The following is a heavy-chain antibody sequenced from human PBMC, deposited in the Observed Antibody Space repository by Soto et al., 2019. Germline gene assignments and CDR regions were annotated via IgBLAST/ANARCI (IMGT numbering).Heavy chain of an antibody. V-gene: IGHV4-30-2*01. D-gene: IGHD3-10*01. CDR2: IYHSGST. J-gene: IGHJ3*02. Sequence: QLQLQESGSGLVKPSQTLSLTCAVSGGSISSGGYSWSWIRQPPGKGLEWIGYIYHSGSTYYNPSLKSRVTISVDGAKNQFSLKLSSVTAADTAVYYCAGSGSYYREAFEIWGQGTMVTVSS. CDR3: AGSGSYYREAFEI. CDR1: GGSISSGGYS.